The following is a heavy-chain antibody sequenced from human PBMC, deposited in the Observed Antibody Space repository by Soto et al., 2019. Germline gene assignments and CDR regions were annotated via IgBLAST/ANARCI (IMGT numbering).Heavy chain of an antibody. CDR3: ARGPPTSCSGGSCYSHYFDY. CDR1: GYTLTTYG. D-gene: IGHD2-15*01. Sequence: ASVKVSCKASGYTLTTYGISWVRQAPGQGLEWMGWISAYNGNTNYAQKFQGRVTMTTDTSTSIAYMGLRSLRSDDTAVYYCARGPPTSCSGGSCYSHYFDYWGQGTLVTVSS. CDR2: ISAYNGNT. V-gene: IGHV1-18*01. J-gene: IGHJ4*02.